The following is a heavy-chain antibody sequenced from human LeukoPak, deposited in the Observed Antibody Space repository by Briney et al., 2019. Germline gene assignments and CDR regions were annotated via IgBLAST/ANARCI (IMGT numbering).Heavy chain of an antibody. CDR2: ISAYNCNT. J-gene: IGHJ5*02. V-gene: IGHV1-18*01. D-gene: IGHD6-19*01. CDR3: ARDTAYSSVDSNIRNWFDP. CDR1: GYTFTSYG. Sequence: ASVKVSCKASGYTFTSYGISWVRQAPGQGLEWMGWISAYNCNTNYAQKLQGRVTMTTDTSTSTAYMELRSLRSDDTAVYYCARDTAYSSVDSNIRNWFDPWGQGTLVTVSS.